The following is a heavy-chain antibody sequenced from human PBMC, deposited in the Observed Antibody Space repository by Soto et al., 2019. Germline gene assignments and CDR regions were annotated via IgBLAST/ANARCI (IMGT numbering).Heavy chain of an antibody. CDR2: ISYDGSNK. Sequence: QVQLVESGGGVVQPGRSLRLSCAASGFTFSSYAMHWVRQAPGKGLEWVAVISYDGSNKYYADSVKSRFTISRDNSKSTLYLQMNSLRAEDTAVYYCARASSGWYKDAFDIWGQGTMVTVSS. V-gene: IGHV3-30-3*01. CDR3: ARASSGWYKDAFDI. D-gene: IGHD6-19*01. CDR1: GFTFSSYA. J-gene: IGHJ3*02.